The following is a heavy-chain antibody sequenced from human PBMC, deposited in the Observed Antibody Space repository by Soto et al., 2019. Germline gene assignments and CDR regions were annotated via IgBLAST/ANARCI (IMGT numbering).Heavy chain of an antibody. V-gene: IGHV3-7*05. CDR2: IKQDGSEK. CDR1: GFTFSSYW. Sequence: EVQLVESGGGLVQPGGSLRLSCAASGFTFSSYWMSWVRQAPGKGLEWVANIKQDGSEKYYVDSVKGRFTISRDNAKKSLYLQMNSLRADDTAVYYCARRFDFWSGYSEYYYGMDVWGQGTTVTVSS. J-gene: IGHJ6*02. D-gene: IGHD3-3*01. CDR3: ARRFDFWSGYSEYYYGMDV.